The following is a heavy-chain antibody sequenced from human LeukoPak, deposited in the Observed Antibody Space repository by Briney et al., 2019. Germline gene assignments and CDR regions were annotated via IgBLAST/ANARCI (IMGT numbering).Heavy chain of an antibody. J-gene: IGHJ4*02. D-gene: IGHD3-10*01. CDR3: ARDEGSGSQDY. CDR2: VKQDGSEN. Sequence: GGSLRLSCAASGFTFSSYWMSWVRQAPGKGLEWVANVKQDGSENYYVDSVKGRFTISRDNAKNSLYLQMNSLRAEDTAVYYCARDEGSGSQDYWGQGTLVIASS. CDR1: GFTFSSYW. V-gene: IGHV3-7*01.